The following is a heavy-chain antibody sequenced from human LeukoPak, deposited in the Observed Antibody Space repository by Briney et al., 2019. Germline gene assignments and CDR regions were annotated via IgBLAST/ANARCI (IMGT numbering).Heavy chain of an antibody. CDR3: ARGQNALYYDSREDAFDI. V-gene: IGHV1-69*04. Sequence: ASVKVSCKASVGTFSSYAISWVRQAPGQGLEWMGRIIPILGIANYAQKFQGRVTITADKSTSTAYMELSSLRSEDTAVYYCARGQNALYYDSREDAFDIWGQGTMVTVSS. J-gene: IGHJ3*02. CDR1: VGTFSSYA. CDR2: IIPILGIA. D-gene: IGHD3-22*01.